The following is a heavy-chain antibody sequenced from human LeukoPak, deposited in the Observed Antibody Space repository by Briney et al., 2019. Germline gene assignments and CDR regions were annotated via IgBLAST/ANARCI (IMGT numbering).Heavy chain of an antibody. V-gene: IGHV4-28*01. Sequence: SETLSLTCAVSGYSISSSNWWGWIRQPPGKGLEWIGYICYSGSTYYNPSLKSRVTMSVDTSKNQFSLKLSSVTAVDTAVYYCASVVPAASMAFDPWGQGTLVTVSS. J-gene: IGHJ5*02. D-gene: IGHD2-2*01. CDR2: ICYSGST. CDR1: GYSISSSNW. CDR3: ASVVPAASMAFDP.